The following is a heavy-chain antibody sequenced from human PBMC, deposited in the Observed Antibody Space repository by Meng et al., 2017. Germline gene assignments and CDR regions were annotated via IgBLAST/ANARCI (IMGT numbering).Heavy chain of an antibody. V-gene: IGHV1-69*06. CDR2: IIPIFGTA. CDR1: GGTFSSYA. CDR3: ARGVGYGGNSLYFDY. J-gene: IGHJ4*02. D-gene: IGHD4-23*01. Sequence: VQLGHAGAEVKKPGSSVKVSCKASGGTFSSYAISWVRQAPGQGLEWMGGIIPIFGTANYAQKFQGRVTITADKSTSTAYMELSSLRSEDTAVYYCARGVGYGGNSLYFDYWGQGTLVTVSS.